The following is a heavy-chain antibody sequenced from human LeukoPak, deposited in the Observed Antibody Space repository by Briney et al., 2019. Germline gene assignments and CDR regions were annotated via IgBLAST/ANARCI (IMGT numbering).Heavy chain of an antibody. J-gene: IGHJ5*02. Sequence: GGSLRLSCAASGFTFSSYSMNWVRQAPGKGLEWVSSISSSSSYIYYADSVKGRFTISRDNAKNSLYLQMNSLRAEDTAVYYCARKNVAGNNWFDPWGQETLVTVSS. CDR3: ARKNVAGNNWFDP. V-gene: IGHV3-21*01. D-gene: IGHD6-19*01. CDR1: GFTFSSYS. CDR2: ISSSSSYI.